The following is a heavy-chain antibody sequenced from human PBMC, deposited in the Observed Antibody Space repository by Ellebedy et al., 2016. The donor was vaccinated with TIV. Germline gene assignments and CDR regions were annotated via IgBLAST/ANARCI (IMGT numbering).Heavy chain of an antibody. D-gene: IGHD5-24*01. J-gene: IGHJ5*02. Sequence: GESLKISCKGSGYSFATFWIGWVRQTPDKGLEWMGIIYPSDSQTKYGPSFQGQVTISADKSTNTAYLQWRSLKASDTAIYYCAPHELPSQIAPLPADPWGQGTLVTVSS. V-gene: IGHV5-51*01. CDR1: GYSFATFW. CDR2: IYPSDSQT. CDR3: APHELPSQIAPLPADP.